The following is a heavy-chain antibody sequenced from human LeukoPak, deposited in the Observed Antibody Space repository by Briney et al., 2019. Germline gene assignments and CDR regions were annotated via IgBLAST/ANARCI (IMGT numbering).Heavy chain of an antibody. CDR1: GGSINNSSYF. D-gene: IGHD3-22*01. J-gene: IGHJ4*02. Sequence: SETLSLTCTVSGGSINNSSYFWGWIRQPPGRGLEWIGSIYYSGSTYYNPSLKSRVTISVDTSKNQFSLKLSSVTAADTTVYYCARHVNDRSGYIDYWGQGTLVTVSS. CDR3: ARHVNDRSGYIDY. V-gene: IGHV4-39*01. CDR2: IYYSGST.